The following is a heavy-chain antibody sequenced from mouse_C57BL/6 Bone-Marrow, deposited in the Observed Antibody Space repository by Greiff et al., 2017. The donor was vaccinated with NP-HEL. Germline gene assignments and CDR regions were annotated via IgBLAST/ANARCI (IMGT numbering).Heavy chain of an antibody. CDR2: IDPSDSYT. CDR1: GYTFTSYW. V-gene: IGHV1-69*01. Sequence: VQLQQPGAELVMPGASVKLSCKASGYTFTSYWMHWVKQRPGQGLEWIGEIDPSDSYTNYNQKFKGKSTLTVDKSSNTAYMQLSSLTSEDSAVYYCARYPFAYWGQGTLVTVSA. CDR3: ARYPFAY. J-gene: IGHJ3*01.